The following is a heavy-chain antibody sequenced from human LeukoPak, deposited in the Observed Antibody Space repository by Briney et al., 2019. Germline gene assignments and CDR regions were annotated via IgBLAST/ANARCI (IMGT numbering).Heavy chain of an antibody. Sequence: SETLSLTCTVSGDSISSYYWSWIRQPPGKGLEWIGYIYYSGSTNYNPSLKTRVTISVDTSKSQFSLKLSSVTAADTAVYNCARKAPAANYNWFDPWGQGTLVTVSS. J-gene: IGHJ5*02. CDR2: IYYSGST. D-gene: IGHD2-2*01. CDR1: GDSISSYY. V-gene: IGHV4-59*12. CDR3: ARKAPAANYNWFDP.